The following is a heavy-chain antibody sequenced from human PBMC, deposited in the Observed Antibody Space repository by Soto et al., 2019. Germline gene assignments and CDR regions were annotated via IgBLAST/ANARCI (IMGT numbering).Heavy chain of an antibody. D-gene: IGHD4-17*01. CDR2: IISTGIST. V-gene: IGHV3-23*01. Sequence: EVQILESGGGLIQPGGSLRLSCAASGFSFSTFAMTWVRQAPGKGLEWVSTIISTGISTYYADSVKGRCTISRANSKNTLYLQMNRLRAEDSAVYYCAKGKYGDYGGFDPWGQGTLVTVSS. CDR3: AKGKYGDYGGFDP. CDR1: GFSFSTFA. J-gene: IGHJ5*02.